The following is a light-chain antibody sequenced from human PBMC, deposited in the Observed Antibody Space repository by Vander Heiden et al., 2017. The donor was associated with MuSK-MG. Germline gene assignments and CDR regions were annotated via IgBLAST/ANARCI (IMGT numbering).Light chain of an antibody. CDR1: QTLSNY. V-gene: IGKV1-39*01. CDR2: AVS. CDR3: QQSYTTPYT. J-gene: IGKJ2*01. Sequence: DIQMTQSPSSLSASVGDRVTITCRASQTLSNYLNWYQQKPGKAPTLLIFAVSNLQSGVPSRFSGSGSGTDFTLTISSLQPEDFATYYFQQSYTTPYTVGQGTRLEIK.